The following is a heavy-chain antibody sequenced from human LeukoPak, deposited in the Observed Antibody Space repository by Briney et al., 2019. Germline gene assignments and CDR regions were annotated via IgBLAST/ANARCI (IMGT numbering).Heavy chain of an antibody. CDR3: ARGYCSGGSCYSVENWFDP. D-gene: IGHD2-15*01. J-gene: IGHJ5*02. Sequence: ATVKVSCKAAGYTFTGYYMFWVRQAPGQGLEWMGRINPNSGGTNYAQKFQGRVTMTRDTSISTAYMELSRLRSDDTAVYYCARGYCSGGSCYSVENWFDPWGQGTLVTVSS. CDR2: INPNSGGT. CDR1: GYTFTGYY. V-gene: IGHV1-2*06.